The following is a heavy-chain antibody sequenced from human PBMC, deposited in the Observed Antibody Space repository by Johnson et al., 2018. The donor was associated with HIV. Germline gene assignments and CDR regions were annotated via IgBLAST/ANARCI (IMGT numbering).Heavy chain of an antibody. CDR3: ARIPGSGWDNDAVDI. J-gene: IGHJ3*02. Sequence: QEKLVESGGGVVQPGRSLRLSCAASGFTFSSYGMHWVRQAPGKGLEWVAVISYDGSNKYYADSVKGRFTISRDNSKNTLYLQMNSLRAEDTAVYYCARIPGSGWDNDAVDIWGQGTMVTVSS. D-gene: IGHD6-19*01. V-gene: IGHV3-30*03. CDR2: ISYDGSNK. CDR1: GFTFSSYG.